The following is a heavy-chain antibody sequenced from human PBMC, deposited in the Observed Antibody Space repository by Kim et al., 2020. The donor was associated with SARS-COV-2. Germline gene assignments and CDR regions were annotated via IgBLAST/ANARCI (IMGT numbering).Heavy chain of an antibody. V-gene: IGHV4-59*13. Sequence: SETLSLTCTVSGDSITGYYWSWIRQSPGKGLEWIAYIYYDGNTKHNPSLKSRVTISVDTSKNQIYLDLSSVTAADTAVYYCARDRGSAGGFDFWGRGILATVSS. CDR2: IYYDGNT. CDR3: ARDRGSAGGFDF. D-gene: IGHD3-10*01. CDR1: GDSITGYY. J-gene: IGHJ5*01.